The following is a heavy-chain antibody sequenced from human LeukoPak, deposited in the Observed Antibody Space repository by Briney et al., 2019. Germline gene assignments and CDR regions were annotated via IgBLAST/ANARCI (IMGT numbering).Heavy chain of an antibody. CDR1: GGTFSSYA. D-gene: IGHD2-15*01. J-gene: IGHJ6*02. Sequence: GASVKVSCKASGGTFSSYAISWVRQAPGQGLEWMGVIIPIFGTANYAQKFQGRVTITADESTSTAYMELSSLRSEDTAVYYCARAHPYCSGGSCAVLDGMDVWGQGTTVTVSS. CDR2: IIPIFGTA. CDR3: ARAHPYCSGGSCAVLDGMDV. V-gene: IGHV1-69*13.